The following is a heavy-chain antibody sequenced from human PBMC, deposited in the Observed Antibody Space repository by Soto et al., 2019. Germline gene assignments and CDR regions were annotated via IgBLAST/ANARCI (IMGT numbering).Heavy chain of an antibody. CDR2: INSDGSNT. Sequence: EVQLVESGGGLVQPGGSLRLSCAASGFTFSSFWMHWVRQAPGEGLVWVSRINSDGSNTNYADSVKGRFTISRDSAKNTLYLQMNSLRAEDTAVYYCARGGVPAAMSYWGQGTLVTVSS. J-gene: IGHJ4*02. CDR3: ARGGVPAAMSY. V-gene: IGHV3-74*01. D-gene: IGHD2-2*01. CDR1: GFTFSSFW.